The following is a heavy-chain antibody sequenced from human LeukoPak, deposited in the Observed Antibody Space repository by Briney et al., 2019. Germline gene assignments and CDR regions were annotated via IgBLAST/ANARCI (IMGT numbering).Heavy chain of an antibody. CDR1: GVSITKDGYS. V-gene: IGHV4-31*03. CDR2: ISYSGST. D-gene: IGHD2-21*02. Sequence: PSETLSLTCTDSGVSITKDGYSWTWIRQPPGKGLEWIGDISYSGSTKYKPSLKRRLTISGDVSKNQFSLKLTSVTAADTAVYYCARDVVLTSSPDAFDIWGQGTMVTVSS. J-gene: IGHJ3*02. CDR3: ARDVVLTSSPDAFDI.